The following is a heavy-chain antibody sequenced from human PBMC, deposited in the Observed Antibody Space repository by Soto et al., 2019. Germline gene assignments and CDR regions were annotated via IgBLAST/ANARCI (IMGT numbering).Heavy chain of an antibody. CDR2: IYPDDSDT. V-gene: IGHV5-51*01. D-gene: IGHD3-10*01. CDR3: ARRGYYYGSGSYLPASFDY. CDR1: GYSFTNSW. J-gene: IGHJ4*02. Sequence: GEALKISCKGSGYSFTNSWIGWVRQMPGKGLEWMGIIYPDDSDTKYNPSFQGQVTISADKSISTAYLQWSSLKASDTAMYYCARRGYYYGSGSYLPASFDYWGQGTLVTVSS.